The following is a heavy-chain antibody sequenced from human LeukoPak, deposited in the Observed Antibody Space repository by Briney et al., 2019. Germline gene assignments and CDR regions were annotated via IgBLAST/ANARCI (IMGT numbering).Heavy chain of an antibody. J-gene: IGHJ4*02. CDR2: IYPGDSDT. CDR1: GYGFTNYW. V-gene: IGHV5-51*01. CDR3: ARHETGPYFDY. D-gene: IGHD1-1*01. Sequence: GESLKISCKGSGYGFTNYWIGWVRQMPGKGLECMGIIYPGDSDTRYSPSFQGQVTISADKSISTAYLQWSSLKASDTAIYYCARHETGPYFDYWGQGTLVTVSS.